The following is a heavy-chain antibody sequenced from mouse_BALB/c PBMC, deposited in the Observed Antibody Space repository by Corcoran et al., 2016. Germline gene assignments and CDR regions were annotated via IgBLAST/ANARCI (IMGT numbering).Heavy chain of an antibody. CDR2: INPYNGAT. J-gene: IGHJ2*01. Sequence: EVQLQQSGPELVKPGASVKISCKASGYSFTGYYMHWVKQSHVKSLEWIGRINPYNGATSYNQNFKDKASLTVDKSSSTAYMELHSLTSEDSAVDYCASYYGSSLDYWGQGTTFTVSS. D-gene: IGHD1-1*01. CDR3: ASYYGSSLDY. CDR1: GYSFTGYY. V-gene: IGHV1-26*01.